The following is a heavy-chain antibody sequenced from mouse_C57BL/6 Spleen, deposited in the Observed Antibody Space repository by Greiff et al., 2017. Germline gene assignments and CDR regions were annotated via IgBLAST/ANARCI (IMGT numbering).Heavy chain of an antibody. CDR1: GYTFTDYY. V-gene: IGHV1-26*01. CDR2: INPNNGGT. J-gene: IGHJ2*01. Sequence: VQLQQSGPELVKPGASVKISCKASGYTFTDYYMNWVKQSHGKSLEWIGDINPNNGGTSYNQKFKGKATLTVDKSSSKAYMELRSLTSEDSAVYYCARDYYGSSYFDYWGQGTTLTVSS. D-gene: IGHD1-1*01. CDR3: ARDYYGSSYFDY.